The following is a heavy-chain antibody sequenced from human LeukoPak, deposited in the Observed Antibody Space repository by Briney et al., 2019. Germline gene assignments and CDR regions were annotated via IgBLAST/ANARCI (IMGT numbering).Heavy chain of an antibody. Sequence: ASVKVSCKASGYTFTGYYMHWVRQAPGQGLEWMGRINPNSGGTNYAQKFQGRVTMTRDTSVSTAYMELSRLRSEDTAVYYCARAEFRSANFDYWGQGTLVTVSS. V-gene: IGHV1-2*06. CDR1: GYTFTGYY. CDR3: ARAEFRSANFDY. J-gene: IGHJ4*02. CDR2: INPNSGGT.